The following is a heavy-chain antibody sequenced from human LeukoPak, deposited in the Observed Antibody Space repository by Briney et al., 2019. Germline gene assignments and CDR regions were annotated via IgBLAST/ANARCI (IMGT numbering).Heavy chain of an antibody. Sequence: SSETLSLTCTVSGGSISSGSYYWSWIRQPAGKGLEWIGRIYTSGSTNYNPSLKSRVTISVDTSKNQFSLKLSSVTAADTAVYYCARGEYTIFGPLYYYYYMDVWGKGTTVTVSS. J-gene: IGHJ6*03. V-gene: IGHV4-61*02. CDR1: GGSISSGSYY. CDR2: IYTSGST. D-gene: IGHD3-3*01. CDR3: ARGEYTIFGPLYYYYYMDV.